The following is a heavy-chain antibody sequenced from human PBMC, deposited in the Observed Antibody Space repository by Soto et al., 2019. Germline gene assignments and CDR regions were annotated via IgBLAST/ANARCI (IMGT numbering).Heavy chain of an antibody. J-gene: IGHJ4*02. V-gene: IGHV3-23*01. CDR3: VKSQEIGTHFFDS. D-gene: IGHD6-13*01. CDR1: GFTFSSYA. Sequence: PGGSLRLSCAASGFTFSSYAMSWVRQAPGKGLEWVSAISGSGGSTYYADSVKGRFTISRDNSKNSLSLQMNSLRAGDMAVYFCVKSQEIGTHFFDSWGQGTQVTVPQ. CDR2: ISGSGGST.